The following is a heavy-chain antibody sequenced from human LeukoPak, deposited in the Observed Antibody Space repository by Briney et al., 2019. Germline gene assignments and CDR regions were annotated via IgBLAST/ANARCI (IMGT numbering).Heavy chain of an antibody. CDR2: ISSTSSYI. CDR1: GFSFSGYS. J-gene: IGHJ4*02. D-gene: IGHD6-13*01. Sequence: AGGSLRLSCAASGFSFSGYSMNWVRQAPGKGLGWASSISSTSSYIYYADSVKGRFTISRDNAKNSLFLQMNNLRAEDAAVYFCARDGRSTWYEDSWGQGTLVTVSS. CDR3: ARDGRSTWYEDS. V-gene: IGHV3-21*01.